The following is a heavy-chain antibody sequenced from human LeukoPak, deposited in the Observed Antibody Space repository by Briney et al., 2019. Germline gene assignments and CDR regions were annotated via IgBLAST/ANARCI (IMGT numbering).Heavy chain of an antibody. CDR1: GFTFSDYY. CDR3: ARDVGSSWSEGNWFDP. D-gene: IGHD6-13*01. V-gene: IGHV3-11*01. J-gene: IGHJ5*02. Sequence: GGSLRLSCAASGFTFSDYYMSWIRQAPGKGLEWVSYISSSGSTIYYADSVKGQFTISRDNAKNSLYLQMNSLRAEDTAVYYCARDVGSSWSEGNWFDPWGQGTLVTVSS. CDR2: ISSSGSTI.